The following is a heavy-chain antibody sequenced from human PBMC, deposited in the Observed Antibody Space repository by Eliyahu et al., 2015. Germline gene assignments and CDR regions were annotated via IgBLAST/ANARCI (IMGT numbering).Heavy chain of an antibody. CDR1: GFTFSNYD. CDR3: ARGGDGWDY. Sequence: EVQLVESGGGLVQPGGSLRLSCXASGFTFSNYDMHWVRQGTGKGLEWVSGIGTAGDTYSAGSVKGRFTISRENAKNSLYLQMNSLRAGDTAVYYCARGGDGWDYWGQGTLVTVSS. V-gene: IGHV3-13*04. J-gene: IGHJ4*02. CDR2: IGTAGDT. D-gene: IGHD2-21*01.